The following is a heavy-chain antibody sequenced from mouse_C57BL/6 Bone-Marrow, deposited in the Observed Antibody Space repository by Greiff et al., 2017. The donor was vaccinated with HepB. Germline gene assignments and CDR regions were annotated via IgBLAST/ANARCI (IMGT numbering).Heavy chain of an antibody. CDR1: GFNIKDYY. CDR3: ARSYGYDPACDY. V-gene: IGHV14-2*01. CDR2: IDPEDGET. D-gene: IGHD2-2*01. Sequence: EVQLQQSGAELVKPGASVKLSCTASGFNIKDYYMHWVKQRTEQGLEWIGRIDPEDGETKYAPKFPGKATITADTSSNTAYLQLSSLTSEDTAVYYCARSYGYDPACDYGGQGTTLTVSS. J-gene: IGHJ2*01.